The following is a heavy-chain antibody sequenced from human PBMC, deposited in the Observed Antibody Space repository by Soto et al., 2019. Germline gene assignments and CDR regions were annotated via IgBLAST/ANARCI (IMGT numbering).Heavy chain of an antibody. CDR2: INPKTGDT. CDR3: ATGTNGTTGWYHP. CDR1: GYTFTDFY. V-gene: IGHV1-2*02. J-gene: IGHJ5*02. Sequence: QEQLVQSGTEVKKPGASVTVSCKSSGYTFTDFYLHWLRQAPGQGLEWVGWINPKTGDTKSSQKFQGRVTMSRDTSVSTAYIDLTILTSDDTAMYYCATGTNGTTGWYHPWGQGTRVTVSS. D-gene: IGHD1-1*01.